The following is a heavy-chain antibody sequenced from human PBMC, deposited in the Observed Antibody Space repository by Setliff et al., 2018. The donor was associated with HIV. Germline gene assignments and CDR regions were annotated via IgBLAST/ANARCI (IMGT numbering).Heavy chain of an antibody. CDR3: ARHGAFYYYYYMDV. CDR1: GGSISNNSYY. V-gene: IGHV4-39*01. CDR2: LRPSGNT. J-gene: IGHJ6*03. Sequence: SETLSLTCTVSGGSISNNSYYWGWIRQPPGKGLEWIGSLRPSGNTCYNPSLKSRVTISVDTSKNQFSLNLSSVTAADTAVYYCARHGAFYYYYYMDVWGKGTTVTVSS.